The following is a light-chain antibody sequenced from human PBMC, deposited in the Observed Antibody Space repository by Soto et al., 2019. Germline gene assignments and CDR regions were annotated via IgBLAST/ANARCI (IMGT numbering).Light chain of an antibody. CDR1: HTISSSY. CDR3: QQYGSLTRT. J-gene: IGKJ3*01. Sequence: EIVFTQSPGTLSLSPGERATLSCRASHTISSSYLAWYQQKPGQAPRLLMYGISRRETGILARFSGSGSGTDFTLTISRLEPEDFAVYYCQQYGSLTRTFGPGTKVDIK. CDR2: GIS. V-gene: IGKV3-20*01.